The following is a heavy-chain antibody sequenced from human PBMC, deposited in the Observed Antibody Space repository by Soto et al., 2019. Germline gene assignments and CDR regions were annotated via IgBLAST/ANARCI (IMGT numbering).Heavy chain of an antibody. J-gene: IGHJ4*02. CDR2: ISGGGDTT. CDR3: AKGRGGSGSLTPRVVF. Sequence: EVQLLESGGGLVQPGGSLRLSCAASGFTFNNYAMSWVRQAPGKGLEWVSAISGGGDTTSYADSVKGRFTVSRDGSKKTAYVQMNSLRAEHTAVDYCAKGRGGSGSLTPRVVFWGQGTLVTVSS. V-gene: IGHV3-23*01. CDR1: GFTFNNYA. D-gene: IGHD3-10*01.